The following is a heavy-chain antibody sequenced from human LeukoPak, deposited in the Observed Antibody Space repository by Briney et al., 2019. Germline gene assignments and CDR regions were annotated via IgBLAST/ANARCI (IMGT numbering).Heavy chain of an antibody. CDR2: NNPGGGST. CDR3: ARDRELGPEDYYDG. Sequence: GASVKVSCKASGYSFTSYYIHWVRQAPAQGLDWMGINNPGGGSTSYAQKFQGSVTMTRDTSTSTVYMELSSPRSEDTAVYYSARDRELGPEDYYDGWGQGTLVTVSS. D-gene: IGHD3-22*01. V-gene: IGHV1-46*01. CDR1: GYSFTSYY. J-gene: IGHJ4*02.